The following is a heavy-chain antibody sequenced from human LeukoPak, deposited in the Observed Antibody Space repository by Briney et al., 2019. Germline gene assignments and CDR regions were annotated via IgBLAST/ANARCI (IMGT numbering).Heavy chain of an antibody. CDR1: GGTFSSYA. Sequence: APVKVSCKASGGTFSSYAISWVRQAPGQGLEWMGRIIPILGIANYAQKFQGRVTITADKSTSTAYMELSSLRSEDTAVYYCARSRVYSYGYYFDYWGQGTLVTVSS. CDR3: ARSRVYSYGYYFDY. J-gene: IGHJ4*02. D-gene: IGHD5-18*01. V-gene: IGHV1-69*04. CDR2: IIPILGIA.